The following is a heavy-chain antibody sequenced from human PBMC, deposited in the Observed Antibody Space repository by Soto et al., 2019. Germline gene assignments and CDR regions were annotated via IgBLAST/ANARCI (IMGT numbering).Heavy chain of an antibody. Sequence: QVQLVQSGAEVKKPGASVKVSCKASGYTFTGYYMHWVRQAPGQGLEWMGWINPNSGGTNYAQKFQGRVTMTRDTSISTAYMELSRLRSDDTAVYYCARNYYDSSGSRGTGEWFDPWGQGTLVTVSS. CDR1: GYTFTGYY. J-gene: IGHJ5*02. D-gene: IGHD3-22*01. V-gene: IGHV1-2*02. CDR3: ARNYYDSSGSRGTGEWFDP. CDR2: INPNSGGT.